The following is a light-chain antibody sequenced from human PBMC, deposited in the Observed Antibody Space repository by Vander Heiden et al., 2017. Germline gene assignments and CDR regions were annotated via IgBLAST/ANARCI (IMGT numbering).Light chain of an antibody. CDR2: KDT. CDR1: ALPRQY. CDR3: QSAASSGTYARI. V-gene: IGLV3-25*03. Sequence: SYELTQPPSVSVSPGQTARINCSGDALPRQYAYWYQQKPGQAPLLIMYKDTERPSGIPERFSGSTSGTIVTLTISGVQAEDEADYYCQSAASSGTYARIFGGGTRLTVL. J-gene: IGLJ2*01.